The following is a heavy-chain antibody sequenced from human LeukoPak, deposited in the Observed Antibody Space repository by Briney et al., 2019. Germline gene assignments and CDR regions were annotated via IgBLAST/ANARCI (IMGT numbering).Heavy chain of an antibody. V-gene: IGHV3-23*01. D-gene: IGHD3-10*01. CDR3: AKNDYHGSGSYGY. J-gene: IGHJ4*02. Sequence: GGSLRLSCAASGFTFSSYAMSWVRQAPGKGLEWVSVISGSGGDIYYADSVKGRFTTSRDNSKSTLYLQMNSLRAEDTAVYYCAKNDYHGSGSYGYWGQGTLVTVSS. CDR1: GFTFSSYA. CDR2: ISGSGGDI.